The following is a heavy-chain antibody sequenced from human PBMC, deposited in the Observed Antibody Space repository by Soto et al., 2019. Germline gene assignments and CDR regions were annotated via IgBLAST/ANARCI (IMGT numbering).Heavy chain of an antibody. CDR3: ARIPVDTSMIYWLDP. Sequence: SETLSLTCTVSGGSVSSGDYYWSWIRQPPGKGLEWIGYIYYSGNTNYNPSLKSRVIISVDTSKNLFSLKLTSVTAADTAVYYCARIPVDTSMIYWLDPWGQGTLVTVS. CDR2: IYYSGNT. CDR1: GGSVSSGDYY. J-gene: IGHJ5*02. V-gene: IGHV4-61*08. D-gene: IGHD5-18*01.